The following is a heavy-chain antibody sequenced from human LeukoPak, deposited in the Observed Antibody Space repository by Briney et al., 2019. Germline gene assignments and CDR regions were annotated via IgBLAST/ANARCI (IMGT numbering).Heavy chain of an antibody. J-gene: IGHJ4*02. V-gene: IGHV1-2*02. D-gene: IGHD3-10*01. Sequence: ASVKVSCKASGYTFTGYYMHWVRQAPGQGLEWMGWINPNSGGTNYAQKFQGRVTMTRDTSISTAYMELSRLRSDDTAVYYCARTMVRGVPNDYWGLGTLVTVSS. CDR2: INPNSGGT. CDR3: ARTMVRGVPNDY. CDR1: GYTFTGYY.